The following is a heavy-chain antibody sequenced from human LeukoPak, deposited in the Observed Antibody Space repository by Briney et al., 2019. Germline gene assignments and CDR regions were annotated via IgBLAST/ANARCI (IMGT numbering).Heavy chain of an antibody. V-gene: IGHV4-34*01. CDR3: ARRRYGYGYYYYYYMDV. Sequence: SETLSLTCAVYGGSFSGYYWSWIRQPPGKGLEWIGEINHSGSTNYNPSLKSRVTISVDTSKNQFSLKLSSVTAADTAVYYCARRRYGYGYYYYYYMDVWDKGTTVTVSS. J-gene: IGHJ6*03. CDR2: INHSGST. D-gene: IGHD5-18*01. CDR1: GGSFSGYY.